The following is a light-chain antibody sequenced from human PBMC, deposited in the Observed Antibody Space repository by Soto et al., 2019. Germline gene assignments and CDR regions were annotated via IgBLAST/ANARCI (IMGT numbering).Light chain of an antibody. CDR1: QSVSSSY. Sequence: EIVLTQSPGTLSLSPGERATLSCRASQSVSSSYLAWYQHKPGRAPRLLIYGASGRATGIPDRFSGSGSGTDFTLTISRLEPEDSAVYFCQQYGSSPWTFGQGTKVDIK. CDR3: QQYGSSPWT. V-gene: IGKV3-20*01. CDR2: GAS. J-gene: IGKJ1*01.